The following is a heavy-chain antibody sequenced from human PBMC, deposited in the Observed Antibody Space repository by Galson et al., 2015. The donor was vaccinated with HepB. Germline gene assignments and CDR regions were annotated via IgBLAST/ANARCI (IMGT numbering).Heavy chain of an antibody. V-gene: IGHV3-73*01. CDR1: GFTFSGSA. Sequence: SLRLSCAASGFTFSGSAMHWVRQASGKGLEWVGRIRSKVNSYATANAASVTGRFTISRDDSKNTAYLQMNSLKTEDTAVYYCTRDPDTNYYYYYMDVWGKGTTVTGPS. J-gene: IGHJ6*03. CDR3: TRDPDTNYYYYYMDV. CDR2: IRSKVNSYAT.